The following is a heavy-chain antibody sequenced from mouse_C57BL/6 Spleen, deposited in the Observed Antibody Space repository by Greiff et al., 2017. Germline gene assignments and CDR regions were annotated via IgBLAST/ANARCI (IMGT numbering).Heavy chain of an antibody. CDR2: ISSGGSYT. J-gene: IGHJ2*01. Sequence: EVQGVESGGDLVKPGGSLKLSCAASGFTFSSYGMSWVRQTPDKRLEWVATISSGGSYTYYPDSVKGRFTISRDNAKNTQYLQRSSLKSENTAMYYCARQEDYYSYVGRYFDYWGQGTTLTVSS. V-gene: IGHV5-6*01. CDR1: GFTFSSYG. D-gene: IGHD2-12*01. CDR3: ARQEDYYSYVGRYFDY.